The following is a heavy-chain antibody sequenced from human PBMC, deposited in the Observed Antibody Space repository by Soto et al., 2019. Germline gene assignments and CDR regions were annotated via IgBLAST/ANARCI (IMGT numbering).Heavy chain of an antibody. D-gene: IGHD5-18*01. CDR3: TLDTATTYYGMDV. CDR2: IRSKANSYAT. J-gene: IGHJ6*02. CDR1: GFTFSGSA. V-gene: IGHV3-73*01. Sequence: EVQLVESGGGLVQPGGSLKLSCAASGFTFSGSAVHWVRQPSGKGLEWVGRIRSKANSYATAYAASVKGRFTISSDDSKNTAYLQMNSLKTEDTAVYYCTLDTATTYYGMDVWGQGTTVTVSS.